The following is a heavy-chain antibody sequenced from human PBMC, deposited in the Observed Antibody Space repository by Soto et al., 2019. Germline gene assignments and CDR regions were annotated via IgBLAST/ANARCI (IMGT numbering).Heavy chain of an antibody. V-gene: IGHV4-30-4*01. J-gene: IGHJ4*02. CDR2: INYSGST. CDR1: GGSISSGDYY. D-gene: IGHD3-10*01. CDR3: ARGRFGELFFDY. Sequence: SETLSLTCTVSGGSISSGDYYWSWIRQPPGKGLEWIGYINYSGSTYYNPSLKSRVTISVDTSKNQFSLKLSSVTAADTAVYYCARGRFGELFFDYWGQGTLVTVSS.